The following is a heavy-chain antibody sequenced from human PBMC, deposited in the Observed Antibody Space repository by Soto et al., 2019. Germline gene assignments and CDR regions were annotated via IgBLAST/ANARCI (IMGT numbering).Heavy chain of an antibody. CDR1: GGTFSSYT. CDR2: IIPILGIA. D-gene: IGHD3-10*01. CDR3: ARGLSKVRVYYYYGMDV. Sequence: QFQLVQSGAEVKKPGSSVKVSCKASGGTFSSYTISWVRHAPGQGLEWMVRIIPILGIANYAQKFQGRVTITADKSTSTAYMELSSLRSEDTAVYYCARGLSKVRVYYYYGMDVWGQGTTVTVSS. J-gene: IGHJ6*02. V-gene: IGHV1-69*02.